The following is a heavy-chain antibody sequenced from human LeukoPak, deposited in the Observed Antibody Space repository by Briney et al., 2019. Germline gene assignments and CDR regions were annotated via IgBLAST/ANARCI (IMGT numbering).Heavy chain of an antibody. CDR2: IIPIFGTA. D-gene: IGHD2-2*02. Sequence: ASVKVSCKASGGTFSSYAISWVRQAPGQGLEWMGGIIPIFGTANYAQKFQGRVTITADESTSTAYMELSSLRSEDTAVYYCARVDRIVVVPAAIVAAGSFDYWGQGTLVTVSS. CDR1: GGTFSSYA. J-gene: IGHJ4*02. V-gene: IGHV1-69*01. CDR3: ARVDRIVVVPAAIVAAGSFDY.